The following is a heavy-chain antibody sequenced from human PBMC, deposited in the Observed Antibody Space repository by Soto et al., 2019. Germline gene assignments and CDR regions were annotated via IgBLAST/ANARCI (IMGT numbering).Heavy chain of an antibody. D-gene: IGHD6-13*01. CDR3: ARDSTAAAGGSGYYYGMDV. CDR2: IIPIFGTA. CDR1: GGTFSSYA. Sequence: QVQLVQSGAEVKKPGSSVKVSCKASGGTFSSYAISWVRQAPGQGLEWMGGIIPIFGTANYAQKFQGRVTITADESTSTAYMELSSLRSEDTAVYYWARDSTAAAGGSGYYYGMDVWGQGTTVTVSS. J-gene: IGHJ6*02. V-gene: IGHV1-69*01.